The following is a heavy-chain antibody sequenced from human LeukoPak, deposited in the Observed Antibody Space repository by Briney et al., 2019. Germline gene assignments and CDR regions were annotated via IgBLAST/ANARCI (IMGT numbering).Heavy chain of an antibody. CDR3: ARARSLPGTTSIFDY. J-gene: IGHJ4*02. Sequence: PSETLSLTCTVSGGSISSYYWSWIRQPAAKGLEWIGRIYTSGNTNYNPSLKSRVTMSVDTSKNQFSLKLSSVTAADTAVYYCARARSLPGTTSIFDYWGQGTLVTVSS. D-gene: IGHD1-7*01. CDR2: IYTSGNT. CDR1: GGSISSYY. V-gene: IGHV4-4*07.